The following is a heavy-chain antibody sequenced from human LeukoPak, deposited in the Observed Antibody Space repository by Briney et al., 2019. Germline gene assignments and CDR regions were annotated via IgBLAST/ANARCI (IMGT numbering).Heavy chain of an antibody. CDR3: ARGNYDILTGYYLSY. Sequence: ASVKVSCKASGYTFTGYYMHWVRQAPGQGLERMGWINPNSGGTNYAQKFQGRVTMTRDTSISTAYMELSRLRSDDTAVYYCARGNYDILTGYYLSYWGQGTLVTVSS. J-gene: IGHJ4*02. CDR1: GYTFTGYY. CDR2: INPNSGGT. D-gene: IGHD3-9*01. V-gene: IGHV1-2*02.